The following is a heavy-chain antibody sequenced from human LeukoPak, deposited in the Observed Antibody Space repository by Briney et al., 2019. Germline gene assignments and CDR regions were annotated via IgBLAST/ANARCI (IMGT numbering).Heavy chain of an antibody. CDR3: AREAIVGATTDAFDI. CDR2: VNTDGSRT. CDR1: GFTFSSYW. D-gene: IGHD1-26*01. J-gene: IGHJ3*02. V-gene: IGHV3-74*03. Sequence: GGSLRLSCAASGFTFSSYWMSWVRQAPGKGLVWVSRVNTDGSRTTYADSVKGRFTISRDNAKKTLFLQMRSLRADDTAVYYCAREAIVGATTDAFDIWGQGTMVTVSS.